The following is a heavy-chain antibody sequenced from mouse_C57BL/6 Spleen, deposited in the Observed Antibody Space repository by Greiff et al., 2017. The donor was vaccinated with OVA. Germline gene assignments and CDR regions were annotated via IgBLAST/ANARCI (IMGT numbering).Heavy chain of an antibody. D-gene: IGHD1-1*01. CDR3: TKHEGSSYARAMDY. V-gene: IGHV14-4*01. CDR1: GFNIKDDY. J-gene: IGHJ4*01. CDR2: IDPENGDT. Sequence: VQLKESGAELVRPGASVKLSCTASGFNIKDDYMHWVKQRPEQGLEWIGWIDPENGDTEYASKFQGKATITADTSSNTAYLQLSSLTSEDTAVYYCTKHEGSSYARAMDYWGQGTSVTVSS.